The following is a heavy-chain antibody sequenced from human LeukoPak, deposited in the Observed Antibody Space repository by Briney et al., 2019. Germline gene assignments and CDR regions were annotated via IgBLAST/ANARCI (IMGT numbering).Heavy chain of an antibody. CDR1: GYTFTSYA. J-gene: IGHJ4*02. CDR3: ARDKFKTFDY. V-gene: IGHV1-3*01. CDR2: INAGNGNT. Sequence: ASVKVSCKASGYTFTSYAMHWVRQAPGQRLEWMGWINAGNGNTKYSQKFQGRVTITRDTSASTAYMDLSSLRSEDTAMYYCARDKFKTFDYWGQGTLVTVSS.